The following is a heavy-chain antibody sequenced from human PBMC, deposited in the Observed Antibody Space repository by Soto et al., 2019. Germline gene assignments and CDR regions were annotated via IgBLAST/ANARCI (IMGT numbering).Heavy chain of an antibody. D-gene: IGHD5-18*01. CDR3: AREGDQYSYGTKPFDY. CDR1: GFTFSSYG. Sequence: QVQLVESGGGVVQPGRSLRLSCAASGFTFSSYGMHWVRQAPGKGLEWVAVIWYDGSNKYYADPVKGRFTISRDNSKNTLYLQMNSLRAEDTAVYYCAREGDQYSYGTKPFDYWGQGTLVTVSS. J-gene: IGHJ4*02. CDR2: IWYDGSNK. V-gene: IGHV3-33*01.